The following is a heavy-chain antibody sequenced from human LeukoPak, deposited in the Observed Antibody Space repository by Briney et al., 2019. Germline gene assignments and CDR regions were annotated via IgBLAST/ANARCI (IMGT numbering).Heavy chain of an antibody. V-gene: IGHV3-23*01. Sequence: GGSLRLSCAASGFTFSSYAMSWVRQAPGKGLEWVSAISGSGGSTYYADSVKGRFTISRDNSKNTLHLQMNSLRAEDTAVYYCAKVVAGRYCSSTSCYTMAFDIWGQGTMVTVSS. CDR3: AKVVAGRYCSSTSCYTMAFDI. CDR1: GFTFSSYA. J-gene: IGHJ3*02. CDR2: ISGSGGST. D-gene: IGHD2-2*02.